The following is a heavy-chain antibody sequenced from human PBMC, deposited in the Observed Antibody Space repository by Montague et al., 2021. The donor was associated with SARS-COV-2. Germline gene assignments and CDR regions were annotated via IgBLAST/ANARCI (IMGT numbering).Heavy chain of an antibody. CDR3: ARHGKTRIALIVVVIGYFDY. Sequence: SETLSLTCTVSGGSISSSSYYWGWIRQPPGKGLEGIGSIYDSGSTYYNPTLKSRVTISVDTSKNQFSLKLISVTAAATAVYYCARHGKTRIALIVVVIGYFDYWGQGTLVTVSS. CDR2: IYDSGST. CDR1: GGSISSSSYY. D-gene: IGHD3-22*01. J-gene: IGHJ4*02. V-gene: IGHV4-39*01.